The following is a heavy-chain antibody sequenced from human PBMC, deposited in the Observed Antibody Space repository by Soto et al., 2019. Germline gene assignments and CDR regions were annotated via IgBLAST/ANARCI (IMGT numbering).Heavy chain of an antibody. Sequence: VASVKVSCKASDYTFTSYVISWVRQAPGQGLEWMGWISAYNGNTNYAQKLQGRVTMTTDTSTSTAYMELRSLRSDDTAVYYCATHRLPSQVQWLAGFDYWGQGTLVSVHS. J-gene: IGHJ4*02. CDR2: ISAYNGNT. CDR3: ATHRLPSQVQWLAGFDY. D-gene: IGHD6-19*01. V-gene: IGHV1-18*01. CDR1: DYTFTSYV.